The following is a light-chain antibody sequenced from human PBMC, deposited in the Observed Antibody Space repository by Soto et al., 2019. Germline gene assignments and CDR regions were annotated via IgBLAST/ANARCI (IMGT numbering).Light chain of an antibody. CDR1: SSDVGGYNY. J-gene: IGLJ2*01. Sequence: QYVLTQPRSVSGSPGQSVTISCTGTSSDVGGYNYVSWYQQHPGKAPKFMIYDVSKRPSGVPDRFSGSKSGNTASLTISGLQAEDEADYYCCSYAGSFILIFGGGTKLTVL. CDR2: DVS. V-gene: IGLV2-11*01. CDR3: CSYAGSFILI.